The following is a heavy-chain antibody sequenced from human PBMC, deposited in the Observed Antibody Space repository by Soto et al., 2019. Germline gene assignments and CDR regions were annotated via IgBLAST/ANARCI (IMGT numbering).Heavy chain of an antibody. Sequence: PSETLSLTRTASGGSVSTGMKYWGWVRQPPGKALEFIGYMYKTGETLLNSSLKSRVTLSMETSKNQFSLTLSSVTAADTAVYFCMKAHESGDFLGMSVWGPGTTVTVSS. CDR2: MYKTGET. J-gene: IGHJ6*02. D-gene: IGHD3-10*01. V-gene: IGHV4-61*01. CDR1: GGSVSTGMKY. CDR3: MKAHESGDFLGMSV.